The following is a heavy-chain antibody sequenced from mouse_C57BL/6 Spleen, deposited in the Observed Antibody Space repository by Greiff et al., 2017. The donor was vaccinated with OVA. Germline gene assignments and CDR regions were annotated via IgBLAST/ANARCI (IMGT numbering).Heavy chain of an antibody. D-gene: IGHD3-2*02. V-gene: IGHV1-55*01. Sequence: QVQLQQPGAELVKPGASVKMSCKASGYTFTSYWITWVKQRPGQGLEWIGDIYPGSGSTNYNEKFKSKATLTVDTSSSTAYMQLSSLTSEDSAVYYCAVTAQATRGWFAYWGQGTLVTVSA. CDR1: GYTFTSYW. CDR3: AVTAQATRGWFAY. CDR2: IYPGSGST. J-gene: IGHJ3*01.